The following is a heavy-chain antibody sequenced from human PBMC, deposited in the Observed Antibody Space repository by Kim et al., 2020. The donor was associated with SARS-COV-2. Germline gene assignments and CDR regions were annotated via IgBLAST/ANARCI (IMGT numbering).Heavy chain of an antibody. CDR2: INGDGSDK. CDR3: SKYLRAFYMEV. V-gene: IGHV3-7*01. J-gene: IGHJ6*03. CDR1: GFSFSSPW. D-gene: IGHD3-3*02. Sequence: GESLKISCAASGFSFSSPWMSWVRQAPGKGLESVATINGDGSDKSYVDSVKGRFSISRHNTDNTLHLQMNSLRVEDSGNYYCSKYLRAFYMEVWGQGTTV.